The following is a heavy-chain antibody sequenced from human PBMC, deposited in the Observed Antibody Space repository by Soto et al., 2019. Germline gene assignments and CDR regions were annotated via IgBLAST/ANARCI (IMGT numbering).Heavy chain of an antibody. J-gene: IGHJ3*02. CDR1: GFSLSTSGVG. D-gene: IGHD3-16*01. Sequence: QITLKESGPTLVKPTQTLTLTCIFSGFSLSTSGVGVGWIRQPPGKALEWLAVIYWEDDKSYSPSLKSRVTITRDTSKNQVVFTMTNMDPEDTGTFYCAHLTSWGEGAPFDIWGQGTKVTVSS. CDR2: IYWEDDK. CDR3: AHLTSWGEGAPFDI. V-gene: IGHV2-5*02.